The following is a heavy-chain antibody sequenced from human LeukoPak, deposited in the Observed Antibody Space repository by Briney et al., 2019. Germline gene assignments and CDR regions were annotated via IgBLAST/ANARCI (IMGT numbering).Heavy chain of an antibody. J-gene: IGHJ4*02. D-gene: IGHD3-10*01. CDR1: GFTFSDYY. CDR3: AKDIDMVRGVLAY. CDR2: ISSSGSTI. Sequence: SGGSLRLSCAASGFTFSDYYMSWIRQAPGKGLEWVSYISSSGSTIYYADSVKGRFTISRDNAKNSLYLQMNSLRAEDTALYYCAKDIDMVRGVLAYWGQGTLVTVSS. V-gene: IGHV3-11*01.